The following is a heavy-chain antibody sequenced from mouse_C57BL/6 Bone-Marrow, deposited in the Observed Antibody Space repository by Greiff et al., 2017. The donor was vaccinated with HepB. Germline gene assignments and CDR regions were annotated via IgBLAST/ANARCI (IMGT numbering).Heavy chain of an antibody. CDR2: IRNKANNHAT. CDR1: GFTFSDAW. J-gene: IGHJ4*01. CDR3: TRPPYGDDKDDYAMDY. D-gene: IGHD2-2*01. V-gene: IGHV6-6*01. Sequence: DVKLVESGGGLVQPGGSMKLSCAASGFTFSDAWMDWVRQSPEKGLEWVAEIRNKANNHATYYAESVKGRFTISRDDSKSSVYLQMNSLRAADTGIYYCTRPPYGDDKDDYAMDYWGQGTSVTVSS.